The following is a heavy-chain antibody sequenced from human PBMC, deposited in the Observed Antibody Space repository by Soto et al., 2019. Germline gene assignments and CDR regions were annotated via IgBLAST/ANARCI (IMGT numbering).Heavy chain of an antibody. V-gene: IGHV3-30-3*01. J-gene: IGHJ4*02. CDR2: ISYDGSNK. CDR3: AREPEYYYDSSVFDY. Sequence: GGSLRLSCAASGFTFSSYAMHWVRQAPGKGLEWVAVISYDGSNKYYADSVKGRFTISRDNSKNTLYLQMNSLRAEDTAVYYCAREPEYYYDSSVFDYWGQGTLVTVSS. D-gene: IGHD3-22*01. CDR1: GFTFSSYA.